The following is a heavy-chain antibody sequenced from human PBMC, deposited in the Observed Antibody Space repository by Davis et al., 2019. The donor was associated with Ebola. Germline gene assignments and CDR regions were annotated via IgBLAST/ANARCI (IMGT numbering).Heavy chain of an antibody. V-gene: IGHV1-8*01. CDR1: GYTFTSYD. D-gene: IGHD2-8*02. Sequence: ASVKISCKASGYTFTSYDINWVRQATGQGLEWMGWMNPNSGNTGYAQKFQGRVTMTRNTSISTAYMELSSLRSEDTAVYYCARGNVVYAKVLYYYYGMDVWGKGTTVTVSS. CDR2: MNPNSGNT. J-gene: IGHJ6*04. CDR3: ARGNVVYAKVLYYYYGMDV.